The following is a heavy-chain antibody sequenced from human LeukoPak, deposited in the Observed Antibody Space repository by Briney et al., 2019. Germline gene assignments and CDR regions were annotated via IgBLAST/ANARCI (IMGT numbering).Heavy chain of an antibody. CDR2: IYWDNNK. CDR3: AHRRREGIVTTGFDF. D-gene: IGHD5-12*01. J-gene: IGHJ4*02. CDR1: GASVSSGSYY. Sequence: TLSLTCTVSGASVSSGSYYWSWIRQPPGKALEWLALIYWDNNKNYSPSLGSRLTITKDTSKNQVVLTMTNMDPVDTGTFYCAHRRREGIVTTGFDFWGPGTLVTVSS. V-gene: IGHV2-5*08.